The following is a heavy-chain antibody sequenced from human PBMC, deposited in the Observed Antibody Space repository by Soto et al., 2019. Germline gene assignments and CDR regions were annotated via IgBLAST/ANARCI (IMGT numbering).Heavy chain of an antibody. Sequence: QVQLVQSGAEVKQPGASVKVPCKASGYTFTSYGISWVRQAPVQGLEWMGWISAYNGNTNYAQKPQGRVTITTDTSTSTAYMELRSLSSDDTSVYYSARDNGYESDYWGQGTLVTVSS. CDR2: ISAYNGNT. D-gene: IGHD5-18*01. CDR3: ARDNGYESDY. CDR1: GYTFTSYG. V-gene: IGHV1-18*01. J-gene: IGHJ4*02.